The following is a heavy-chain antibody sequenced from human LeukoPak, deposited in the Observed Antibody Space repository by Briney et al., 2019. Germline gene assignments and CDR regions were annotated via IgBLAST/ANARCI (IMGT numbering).Heavy chain of an antibody. J-gene: IGHJ4*02. V-gene: IGHV1-69*05. D-gene: IGHD6-6*01. Sequence: EASVKVSCKASGGTFSSYAISWVRQAPGQGLEWMGGIIPIFGTANYAQKFQGRVTITTDESTSTAYMELSSLRSEDTAVYYCASREYSSSFFDYWGQGTLVTVSS. CDR3: ASREYSSSFFDY. CDR2: IIPIFGTA. CDR1: GGTFSSYA.